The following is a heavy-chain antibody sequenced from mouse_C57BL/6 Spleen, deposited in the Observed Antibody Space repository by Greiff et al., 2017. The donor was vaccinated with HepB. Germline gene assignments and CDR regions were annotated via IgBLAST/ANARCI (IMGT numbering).Heavy chain of an antibody. Sequence: QVQLKESWAELVKPGASVKLSCKASGYTFTSYWMQWVKQRPGQGLEWIGEIDPSDSYTNYNQKFKGKATLTVDTSSSTAYMQLSSLTSEDSAVYYCARRGYGSSYGYFDVWGTGTTVTVSS. D-gene: IGHD1-1*01. CDR2: IDPSDSYT. V-gene: IGHV1-50*01. CDR3: ARRGYGSSYGYFDV. J-gene: IGHJ1*03. CDR1: GYTFTSYW.